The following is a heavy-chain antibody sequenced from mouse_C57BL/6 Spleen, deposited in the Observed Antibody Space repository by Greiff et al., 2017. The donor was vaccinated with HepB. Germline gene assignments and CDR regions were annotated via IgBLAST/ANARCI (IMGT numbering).Heavy chain of an antibody. CDR2: IDPETGGT. CDR3: TRRDYYGRGY. Sequence: QVQLQQSGAELVRPGASVTLSCKASGYTFTDYEMHWVKQTPVHGLEWIGAIDPETGGTAYNQKFKGKAILTADKSSSTAYMELRSLTSEDSAVYYCTRRDYYGRGYWGQGTTLTVSS. J-gene: IGHJ2*01. V-gene: IGHV1-15*01. D-gene: IGHD1-1*01. CDR1: GYTFTDYE.